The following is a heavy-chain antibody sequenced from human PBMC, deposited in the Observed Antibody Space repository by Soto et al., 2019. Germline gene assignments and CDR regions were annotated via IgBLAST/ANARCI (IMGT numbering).Heavy chain of an antibody. CDR3: ARRYGALFDY. J-gene: IGHJ4*02. CDR2: IYYSGST. D-gene: IGHD4-17*01. Sequence: QVQLQESGPGLVKPSETLSLTCTVSGGSISSYYWSWIRQPPGKGLEWIGYIYYSGSTNYNPSLKSRVTISADTSKTQFSLKLSSVAAADTAVYYCARRYGALFDYWGQGTLVTVSS. CDR1: GGSISSYY. V-gene: IGHV4-59*08.